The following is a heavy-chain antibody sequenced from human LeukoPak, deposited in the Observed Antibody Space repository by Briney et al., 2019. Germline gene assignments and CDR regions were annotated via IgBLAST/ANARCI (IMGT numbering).Heavy chain of an antibody. V-gene: IGHV4-39*01. Sequence: PSETLSLTCTVSGGPISSSSYYWGWIRQPPGKGLEWIGSIYYSGSTYYNPSLKSRVTISVDTSKNQFSLKLSSVTAADTAVYYCARQGYYDSSGYCYVFDPWGQGTVVTVSS. J-gene: IGHJ5*02. D-gene: IGHD3-22*01. CDR3: ARQGYYDSSGYCYVFDP. CDR2: IYYSGST. CDR1: GGPISSSSYY.